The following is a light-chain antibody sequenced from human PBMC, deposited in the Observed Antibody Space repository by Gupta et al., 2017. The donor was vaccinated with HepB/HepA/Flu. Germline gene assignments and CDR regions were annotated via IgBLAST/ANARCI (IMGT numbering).Light chain of an antibody. CDR3: QQYGNLPLT. CDR2: AIS. Sequence: DIQMTQSPTALSASVGDRVTIPCQPSQDIRYYLNWYHQKPGKAPKLLIYAISNLTTGVPSRFTGSGSGTDITFTIRRLQPEDIATYFCQQYGNLPLTFGGGTKVEFE. J-gene: IGKJ4*01. CDR1: QDIRYY. V-gene: IGKV1-33*01.